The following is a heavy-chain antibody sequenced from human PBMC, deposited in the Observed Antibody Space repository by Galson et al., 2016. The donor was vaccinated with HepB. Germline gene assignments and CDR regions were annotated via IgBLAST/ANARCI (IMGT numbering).Heavy chain of an antibody. CDR2: LYNRGDT. CDR1: GGSVSSSSYY. Sequence: ETLSLTCTISGGSVSSSSYYWGWIRQSPGQGMVWLGSLYNRGDTFYNPSLKRRATMSVDTSRNQFSLKLRSVTPSDTAVYYCARQEGLQYCSETNCDFWYFDLWGRGTLVTVSS. CDR3: ARQEGLQYCSETNCDFWYFDL. V-gene: IGHV4-39*01. J-gene: IGHJ2*01. D-gene: IGHD2-15*01.